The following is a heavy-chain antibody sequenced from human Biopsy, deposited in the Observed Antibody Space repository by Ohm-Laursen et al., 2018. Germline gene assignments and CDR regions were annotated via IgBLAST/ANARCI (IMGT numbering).Heavy chain of an antibody. CDR1: GDSINSSY. Sequence: SDTLSLTCAVSGDSINSSYWSWIRQPPGKGLEWIGFISNNGNTNYNPSLKSRVTISVDMPKNQISLKLGSVTVADTAVFYCARRGSGGRSFDYWGQGSLVTVSS. J-gene: IGHJ4*02. CDR3: ARRGSGGRSFDY. D-gene: IGHD2-15*01. CDR2: ISNNGNT. V-gene: IGHV4-59*08.